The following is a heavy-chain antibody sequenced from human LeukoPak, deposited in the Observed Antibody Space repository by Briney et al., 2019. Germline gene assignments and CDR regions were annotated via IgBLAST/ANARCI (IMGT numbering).Heavy chain of an antibody. V-gene: IGHV4-39*07. D-gene: IGHD4-17*01. CDR1: GGSISSGSYY. CDR3: ATTVTPGWFDP. J-gene: IGHJ5*02. Sequence: SQTLSLTCTVSGGSISSGSYYWSWIRQPPGTGLEWIGEINHSGSTNYNPSLKSRVTISVDTSKNQFSLKLSSVTAADTAVYYCATTVTPGWFDPWGQGTLVTVSS. CDR2: INHSGST.